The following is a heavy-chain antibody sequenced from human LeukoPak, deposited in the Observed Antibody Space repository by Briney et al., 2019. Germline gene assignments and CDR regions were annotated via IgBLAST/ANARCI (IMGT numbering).Heavy chain of an antibody. CDR3: AREGGYSGYDPFDY. CDR2: IIPILGIA. J-gene: IGHJ4*02. CDR1: GGTFSSYA. D-gene: IGHD5-12*01. V-gene: IGHV1-69*04. Sequence: SVKVSCKASGGTFSSYAISWVRQAPGQGLEWMGRIIPILGIANYAQKFQGRVTITADKSTSTAYMELSSLRSEDTAVYYCAREGGYSGYDPFDYWGQGTLVTVSS.